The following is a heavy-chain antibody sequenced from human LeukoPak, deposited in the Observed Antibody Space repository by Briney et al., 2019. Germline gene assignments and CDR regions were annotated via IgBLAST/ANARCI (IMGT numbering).Heavy chain of an antibody. Sequence: ASVKVSCKASGYTFTSYDINWVRQATGQGLGWMGWMNPNSGNTGYAQKFQGRVTMTRNTSISTAYMELSSLRSEDTAVYYCASATLGYSSSWPENYYYYGMDVWGQGTTVTVSS. D-gene: IGHD6-13*01. CDR2: MNPNSGNT. J-gene: IGHJ6*02. CDR1: GYTFTSYD. V-gene: IGHV1-8*01. CDR3: ASATLGYSSSWPENYYYYGMDV.